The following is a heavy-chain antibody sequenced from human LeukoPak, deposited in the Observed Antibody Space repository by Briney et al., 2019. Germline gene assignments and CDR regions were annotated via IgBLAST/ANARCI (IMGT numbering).Heavy chain of an antibody. CDR2: IWYDGSNK. V-gene: IGHV3-33*06. CDR1: GFTFSSYG. CDR3: AKDLSPYYDSSGPQSS. D-gene: IGHD3-22*01. Sequence: QPGRSLRLSCAASGFTFSSYGMHWVRQAPGKGLEWVAVIWYDGSNKYYADSVKGRFTISRDNSKNTLYLQMNSLRAEDTAVYYCAKDLSPYYDSSGPQSSWGQGTLVTASS. J-gene: IGHJ5*02.